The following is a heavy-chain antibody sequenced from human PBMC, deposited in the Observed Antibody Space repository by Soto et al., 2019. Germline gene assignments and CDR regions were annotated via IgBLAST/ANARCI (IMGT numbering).Heavy chain of an antibody. CDR2: IDPSGGST. CDR3: SRRGFGGGWPLEY. D-gene: IGHD6-19*01. J-gene: IGHJ4*02. V-gene: IGHV1-46*03. Sequence: QVQLVQSGSEMKKPGASVKVSCKASGYRFTDYYMHWVRQAPGQGLEWMGTIDPSGGSTIYAQKFLGRCTVTRDTSARTVYMELNSLRSEETAMYYCSRRGFGGGWPLEYWGQGIRVTVSS. CDR1: GYRFTDYY.